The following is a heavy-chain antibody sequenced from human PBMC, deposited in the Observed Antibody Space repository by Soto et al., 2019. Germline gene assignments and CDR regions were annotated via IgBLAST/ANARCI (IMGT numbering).Heavy chain of an antibody. V-gene: IGHV4-61*01. CDR1: GGSVTSGSDY. Sequence: NPSETLSLTCTVSGGSVTSGSDYWTWIRQPPGKGLEWIGYIYYSGSTNYNPSLKSRVTISADTSKNQFSLKLKSVTAADTAVYFCARATGNTIFGVHEHWGQGTLVTVSS. CDR2: IYYSGST. D-gene: IGHD3-3*01. CDR3: ARATGNTIFGVHEH. J-gene: IGHJ4*02.